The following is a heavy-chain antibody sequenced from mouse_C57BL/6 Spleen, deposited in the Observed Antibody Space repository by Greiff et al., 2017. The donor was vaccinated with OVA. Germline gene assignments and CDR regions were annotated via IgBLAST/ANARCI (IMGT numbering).Heavy chain of an antibody. CDR2: IYPGDGDT. D-gene: IGHD1-1*02. J-gene: IGHJ1*03. Sequence: VQLQQSGPELVKPGASVKISCKASGYAFSSSWMNWVKQRPGKGLEWIGRIYPGDGDTNYNGKFKGKATLTADKSSSTAYMQLSSLTSEDSAVYFCARSGWDYWYFDVWGTGTTVTVSS. V-gene: IGHV1-82*01. CDR1: GYAFSSSW. CDR3: ARSGWDYWYFDV.